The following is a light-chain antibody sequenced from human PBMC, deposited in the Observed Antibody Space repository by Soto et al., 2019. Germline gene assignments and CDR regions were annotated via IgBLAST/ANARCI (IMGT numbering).Light chain of an antibody. Sequence: DIQMTQSPSTLSASVGDRVTITCRASQSIGRWLAWYQQKPGKAPKLLVFDAFDLQSGVPSRFSGSGSGTEFTLTISSLQHDDFATYYCQQYNTYWTSGQGTNVEIK. V-gene: IGKV1-5*01. CDR2: DAF. J-gene: IGKJ1*01. CDR3: QQYNTYWT. CDR1: QSIGRW.